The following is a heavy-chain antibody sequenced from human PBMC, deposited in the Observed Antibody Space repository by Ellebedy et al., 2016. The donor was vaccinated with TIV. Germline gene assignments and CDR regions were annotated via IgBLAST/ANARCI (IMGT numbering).Heavy chain of an antibody. J-gene: IGHJ4*02. V-gene: IGHV3-74*01. CDR2: INDDGSRI. Sequence: GGSLRLXXAASGFTFSTYWMNWVRQVPGKGLVWVSRINDDGSRIDYADSVKGRFTISRDNAKNTLYLQMNSLRAEDTAVYYCARDGAPRDYSDFYDYWGQGTLVTVSS. CDR1: GFTFSTYW. CDR3: ARDGAPRDYSDFYDY. D-gene: IGHD4-11*01.